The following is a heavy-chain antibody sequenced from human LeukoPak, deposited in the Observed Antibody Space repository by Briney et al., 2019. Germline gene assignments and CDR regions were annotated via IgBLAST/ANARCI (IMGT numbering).Heavy chain of an antibody. J-gene: IGHJ4*02. V-gene: IGHV3-66*01. CDR2: IYSGGST. CDR1: GFSVSSNY. CDR3: ARVPRSSAWTYFDY. D-gene: IGHD6-19*01. Sequence: GGSRRLSCAASGFSVSSNYMSGVRQAPGEGLEWFSVIYSGGSTYYADSVKGRFTISRDNSKNTLYLQMNSLRAEDTAVYYCARVPRSSAWTYFDYWGQGTLVTVSS.